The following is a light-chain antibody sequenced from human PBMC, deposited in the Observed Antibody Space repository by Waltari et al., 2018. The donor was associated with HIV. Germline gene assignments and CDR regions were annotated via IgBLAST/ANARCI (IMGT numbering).Light chain of an antibody. CDR2: YVT. CDR3: TSYTSSSTLV. J-gene: IGLJ2*01. Sequence: QSALTQPASVSGSPGQSITISCTGTSSDIGAYNYVSWYQHHPGKAPKLIIYYVTNLPSGVSNRFSGSKSGNTASLTISGLQAEDESDYYCTSYTSSSTLVFGGGTKLTVL. V-gene: IGLV2-14*03. CDR1: SSDIGAYNY.